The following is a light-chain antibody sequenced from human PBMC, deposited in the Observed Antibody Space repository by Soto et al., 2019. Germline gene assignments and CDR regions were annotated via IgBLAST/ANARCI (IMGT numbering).Light chain of an antibody. J-gene: IGLJ3*02. CDR1: SSDVGAYNY. Sequence: QSALTQPASVSGSPGQSITISCTGSSSDVGAYNYVSWYQQHPGKAPRVMIYEVTNRPSGVSNSFSGSKSGNTAALTISGVRAEEEADYYCSSYTSGSTLVVFGGGTKLTVL. CDR2: EVT. V-gene: IGLV2-14*01. CDR3: SSYTSGSTLVV.